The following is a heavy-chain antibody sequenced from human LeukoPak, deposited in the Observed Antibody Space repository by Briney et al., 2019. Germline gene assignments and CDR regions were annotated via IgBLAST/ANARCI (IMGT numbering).Heavy chain of an antibody. CDR3: TRAMFRAPYYHYYMDV. Sequence: GGSLRLSCTASGFTFGDYSMNWVRQAPGKGLEWVGFIRSKAYGGTTDYAASVKGRFTISRDDSKSIAYLQMNSLKTEDTAVYYCTRAMFRAPYYHYYMDVWGKGTTVTISS. J-gene: IGHJ6*03. V-gene: IGHV3-49*04. CDR2: IRSKAYGGTT. CDR1: GFTFGDYS. D-gene: IGHD3-10*02.